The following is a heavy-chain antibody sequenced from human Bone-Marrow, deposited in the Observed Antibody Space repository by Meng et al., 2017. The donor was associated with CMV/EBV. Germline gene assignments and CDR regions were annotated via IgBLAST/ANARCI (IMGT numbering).Heavy chain of an antibody. CDR2: ISWNSGSI. D-gene: IGHD3-10*01. CDR1: GFTFDDYA. Sequence: SLKISCAASGFTFDDYAMHWVRQAPGKGLEWVSGISWNSGSIGYADSVKGRFTISRDNAKNSLYLQMNSLRAEDTAVYYCARGLGSGIWYYGMDVWGQGTTVTVSS. V-gene: IGHV3-9*01. J-gene: IGHJ6*02. CDR3: ARGLGSGIWYYGMDV.